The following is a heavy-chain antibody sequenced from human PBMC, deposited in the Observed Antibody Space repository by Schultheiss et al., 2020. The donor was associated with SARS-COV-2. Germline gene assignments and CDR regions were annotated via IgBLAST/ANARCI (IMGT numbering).Heavy chain of an antibody. CDR2: IYYSGST. Sequence: SQTLSLTCTVSGGSISSSSYYWGWIRQPPGKGLEWIGYIYYSGSTNYNPSLKSRVTISVDTSKNQFSLKLSSVTAADTAVYYCARERNGWLRLGYFDYWGQGTLVTVSS. CDR1: GGSISSSSYY. J-gene: IGHJ4*02. CDR3: ARERNGWLRLGYFDY. V-gene: IGHV4-61*01. D-gene: IGHD5-12*01.